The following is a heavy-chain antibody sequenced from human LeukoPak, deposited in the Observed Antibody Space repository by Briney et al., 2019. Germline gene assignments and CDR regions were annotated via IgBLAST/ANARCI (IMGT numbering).Heavy chain of an antibody. V-gene: IGHV1-8*01. CDR2: MNPNSGNT. D-gene: IGHD3-9*01. CDR3: ARGIRYFGWFDP. CDR1: GYTFTSYD. J-gene: IGHJ5*02. Sequence: ASVKVSCKASGYTFTSYDINWVRPATGQGLEWMGWMNPNSGNTGYAQKFQGRVTMTRNTSISTAYMELSSLRSEDTAVYYCARGIRYFGWFDPWGQGTLVTVSS.